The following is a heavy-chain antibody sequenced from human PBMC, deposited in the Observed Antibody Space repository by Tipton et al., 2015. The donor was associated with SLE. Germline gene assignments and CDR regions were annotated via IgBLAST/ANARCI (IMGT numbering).Heavy chain of an antibody. D-gene: IGHD6-13*01. CDR2: IRYDGSTK. J-gene: IGHJ4*02. Sequence: SLRLSCAGSGFSFGNYWMTWVRQAPGKGLEWVAFIRYDGSTKYYPDSVKGRFTTSRGNSKNTLYLQMNSLRAEDTAVYYCAKDRPISSSWYDYWGQGTLVTVSS. V-gene: IGHV3-30*02. CDR1: GFSFGNYW. CDR3: AKDRPISSSWYDY.